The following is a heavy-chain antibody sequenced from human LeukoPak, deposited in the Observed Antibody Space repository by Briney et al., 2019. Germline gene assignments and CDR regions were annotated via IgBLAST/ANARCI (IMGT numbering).Heavy chain of an antibody. D-gene: IGHD3-22*01. J-gene: IGHJ4*02. CDR3: ARVSSYYYDSSGYIPFDY. CDR1: GGTFSSYA. CDR2: IIPIFGTA. Sequence: GASVKVSCKASGGTFSSYAISWVRQAPGQGLEWMGGIIPIFGTANYAQKFQGRVTITADESTSTAYMELSSLRAEDTAVYYCARVSSYYYDSSGYIPFDYWGQGALVTVSS. V-gene: IGHV1-69*13.